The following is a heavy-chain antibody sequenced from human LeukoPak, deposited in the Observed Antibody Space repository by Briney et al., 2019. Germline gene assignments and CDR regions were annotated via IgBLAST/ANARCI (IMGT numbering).Heavy chain of an antibody. J-gene: IGHJ4*02. CDR2: IYYSGST. D-gene: IGHD3-3*01. CDR3: AKGSGSYGQDLYY. Sequence: PSETLSLTCTVSGGSISSSSYYWGWIRQPPGKGLEWIGSIYYSGSTYYNPSLKSRVTISVDTSKNQFSLKLSSVTAADTAVYYCAKGSGSYGQDLYYWGQGTLVTVSS. V-gene: IGHV4-39*07. CDR1: GGSISSSSYY.